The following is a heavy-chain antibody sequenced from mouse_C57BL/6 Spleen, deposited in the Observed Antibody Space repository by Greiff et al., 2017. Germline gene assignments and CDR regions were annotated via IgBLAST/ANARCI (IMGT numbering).Heavy chain of an antibody. Sequence: QVQLKESGAELVKPGASVKISCKASGYAFSSYWMNWVKQRPGKGLEWIGQIYPGDGDTNYNGKFKGQATLPADKSSIPAFIQLSSLTSEDSAVYFCAILGYYGDYFDYLGQGTTLTVSS. V-gene: IGHV1-80*01. D-gene: IGHD1-1*01. J-gene: IGHJ2*01. CDR2: IYPGDGDT. CDR3: AILGYYGDYFDY. CDR1: GYAFSSYW.